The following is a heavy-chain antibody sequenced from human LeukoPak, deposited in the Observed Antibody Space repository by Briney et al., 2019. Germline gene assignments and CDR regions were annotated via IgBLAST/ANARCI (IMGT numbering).Heavy chain of an antibody. CDR2: IYSGGST. V-gene: IGHV3-66*02. CDR1: GFTVSSNY. CDR3: ARDLPYSSSRGYFDY. J-gene: IGHJ4*02. Sequence: GGSLRLSCAASGFTVSSNYMSWVRQAPGKGLEWVSVIYSGGSTYYADSVKGRFTISRDNSKNTLYLQMNSLRAEDTAVYYCARDLPYSSSRGYFDYWGQGTLVTVSS. D-gene: IGHD6-13*01.